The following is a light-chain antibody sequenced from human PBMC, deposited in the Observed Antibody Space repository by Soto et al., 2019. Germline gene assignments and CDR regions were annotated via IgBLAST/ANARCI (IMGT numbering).Light chain of an antibody. J-gene: IGKJ2*01. CDR2: DAS. V-gene: IGKV3-11*01. Sequence: EIVLTQSPATLSLSPGERATLSCRASQSVSSYLAWYQQKPGQAPSLLIYDASNRATGIPARFSGSGSGTDFTLTISSLEPEDFAVYYCQQRSNWPRGYTFGQRTKLEIK. CDR1: QSVSSY. CDR3: QQRSNWPRGYT.